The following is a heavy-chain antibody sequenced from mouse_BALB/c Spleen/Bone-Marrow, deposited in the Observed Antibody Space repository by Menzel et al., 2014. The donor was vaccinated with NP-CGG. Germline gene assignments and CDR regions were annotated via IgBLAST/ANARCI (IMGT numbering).Heavy chain of an antibody. J-gene: IGHJ3*01. Sequence: EVQGVEFGGGLVRPGEFLLLSCEFNEYEFSSHDMSWVRKTPAKRLGLGAAINSDGGGTFYLDTMERRFIISRDNTKKTLYLQMSSLRSEDTALYYCARQGEYGSSWFAYWGQRTLVTVSA. D-gene: IGHD1-1*01. CDR1: EYEFSSHD. CDR2: INSDGGGT. V-gene: IGHV5-2*01. CDR3: ARQGEYGSSWFAY.